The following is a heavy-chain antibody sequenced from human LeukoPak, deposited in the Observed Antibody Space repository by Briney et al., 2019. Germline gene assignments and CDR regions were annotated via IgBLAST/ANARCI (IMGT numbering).Heavy chain of an antibody. Sequence: ASVKVSCKVSGYTFTELSIHWVRQAPGKGLEWMGGVDHEDGETIYAQKFQGRVTMTEDTSTDIAYMELSSLRSEDTAVYYCATVLLRVRGSYYFDFWGQGTLVTVSS. CDR2: VDHEDGET. D-gene: IGHD3-10*01. CDR1: GYTFTELS. V-gene: IGHV1-24*01. J-gene: IGHJ4*02. CDR3: ATVLLRVRGSYYFDF.